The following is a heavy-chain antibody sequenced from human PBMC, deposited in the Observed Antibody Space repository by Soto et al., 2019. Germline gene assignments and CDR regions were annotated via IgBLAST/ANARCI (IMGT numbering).Heavy chain of an antibody. CDR3: AREGGSGNYRYYAMDV. CDR2: IIPIFGTG. D-gene: IGHD3-10*01. CDR1: GGTFSSYA. Sequence: QVQLVQSGAEVKKPGSSVKVSCKASGGTFSSYAISWVRQAPGQGLEWMGGIIPIFGTGNYAQKFQGRVTITADESTSTAYMELSSLRSEDTAVYYCAREGGSGNYRYYAMDVWGQGTTVTVSS. V-gene: IGHV1-69*12. J-gene: IGHJ6*02.